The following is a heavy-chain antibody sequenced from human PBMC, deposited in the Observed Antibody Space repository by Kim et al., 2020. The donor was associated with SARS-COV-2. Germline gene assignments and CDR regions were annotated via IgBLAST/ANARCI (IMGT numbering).Heavy chain of an antibody. J-gene: IGHJ6*02. CDR2: ISGSGGST. Sequence: GGSLRLSCAASGFTFSSYAMSWVRQAPGKGLEWVSAISGSGGSTYYADSVKGRFTISRDNSKNTLYLQMNSLRAEDTAVYYCAKDLRRIQLWLRGGWPFYGMDVWGQGTTVTVSS. D-gene: IGHD5-18*01. CDR3: AKDLRRIQLWLRGGWPFYGMDV. CDR1: GFTFSSYA. V-gene: IGHV3-23*01.